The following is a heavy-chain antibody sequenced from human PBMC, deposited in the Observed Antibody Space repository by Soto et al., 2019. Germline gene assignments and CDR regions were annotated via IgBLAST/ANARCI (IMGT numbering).Heavy chain of an antibody. J-gene: IGHJ6*02. CDR1: GFTFSSYA. CDR3: AREMIAVAGTNYYYYGMDV. D-gene: IGHD6-19*01. Sequence: GGSLRLSCAASGFTFSSYAMHWVRQAPGKGLEWVAVISYDGSNKYYADSVKGRFTISRDNSKNTLYLQMNSLRAEDTAVYYCAREMIAVAGTNYYYYGMDVWGQGTTVTVSS. CDR2: ISYDGSNK. V-gene: IGHV3-30-3*01.